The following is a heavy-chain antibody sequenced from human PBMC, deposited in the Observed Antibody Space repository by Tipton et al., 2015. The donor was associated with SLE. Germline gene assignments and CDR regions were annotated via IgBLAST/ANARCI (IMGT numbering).Heavy chain of an antibody. CDR3: ARWGIQQLDSYYGMDV. D-gene: IGHD6-13*01. CDR2: MNPNSGNT. CDR1: GYTFTSYD. J-gene: IGHJ6*02. V-gene: IGHV1-8*03. Sequence: QSGPEVKKPGASVKVSCKASGYTFTSYDINWVRQATGQGLEWMGWMNPNSGNTGYAQKFQGRVTITRNTSISTAYMELSSLRSDDTAVYYCARWGIQQLDSYYGMDVWGQGTTVTVSS.